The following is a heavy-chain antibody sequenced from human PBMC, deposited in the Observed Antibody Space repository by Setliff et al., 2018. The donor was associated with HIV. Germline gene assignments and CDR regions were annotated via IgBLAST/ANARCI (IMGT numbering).Heavy chain of an antibody. Sequence: PSETLSLTCSVSGGSVNSTFYHWGWHRQTPGKGLEWIATIYYFGNTYTDPSLESRVTMSADASKRQFSLILSSVTAADSAVYYCAGQDRWLNSFDTWGQGIPVTVSS. CDR3: AGQDRWLNSFDT. J-gene: IGHJ4*02. CDR2: IYYFGNT. CDR1: GGSVNSTFYH. V-gene: IGHV4-39*01. D-gene: IGHD3-16*01.